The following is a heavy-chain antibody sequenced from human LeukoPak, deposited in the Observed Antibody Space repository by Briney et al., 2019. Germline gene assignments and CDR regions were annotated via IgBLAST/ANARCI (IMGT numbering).Heavy chain of an antibody. J-gene: IGHJ4*02. D-gene: IGHD3-10*01. CDR2: ISDNT. CDR1: GFTFSMYA. CDR3: AKGQGSEIYKYYFDY. Sequence: GGSLRLSYAVSGFTFSMYAMAWVRQAPGKGLEWVSGISDNTYYADSVRGRFTISRDNSKNTLYLQMNSLRAEDTAVYYCAKGQGSEIYKYYFDYWGQGALVTVSS. V-gene: IGHV3-23*01.